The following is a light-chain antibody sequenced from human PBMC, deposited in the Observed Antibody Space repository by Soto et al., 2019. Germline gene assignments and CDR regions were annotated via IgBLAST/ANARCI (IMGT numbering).Light chain of an antibody. J-gene: IGKJ1*01. Sequence: EIVMTQSPATLSVSPGERATLSCRASQSVSSNLAWFQQKPGQAPRLLIYGASTRDTGISARFSGSGSGTEFTLTISSLQSGDFAVYHCQQYNKWPPTFGQGTKLDIK. CDR1: QSVSSN. CDR3: QQYNKWPPT. V-gene: IGKV3-15*01. CDR2: GAS.